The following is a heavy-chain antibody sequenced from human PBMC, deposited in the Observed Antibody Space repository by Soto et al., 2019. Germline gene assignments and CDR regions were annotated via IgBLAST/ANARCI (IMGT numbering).Heavy chain of an antibody. Sequence: GASVKVSCKASGGTFSSYAISWVRQAPGQGLEWMGGIIPIFGTANYAQKFQGRVTITADESTNTAYMELSSLRSEDTAVYYCASSYSSSWSNWFDPWGQGTLVTVSS. J-gene: IGHJ5*02. CDR1: GGTFSSYA. D-gene: IGHD6-13*01. CDR2: IIPIFGTA. CDR3: ASSYSSSWSNWFDP. V-gene: IGHV1-69*13.